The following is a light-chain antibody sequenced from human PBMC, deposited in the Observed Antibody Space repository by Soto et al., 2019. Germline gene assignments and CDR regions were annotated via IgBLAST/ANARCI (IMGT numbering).Light chain of an antibody. J-gene: IGLJ1*01. V-gene: IGLV2-23*01. CDR3: CSYASISTYV. CDR2: GGN. Sequence: QSALTQPASVSGSPGQSITISCTGTSSDVGNYNLVSWYQQHPDKAPKLIIYGGNKRPSGVSDRFSGSKSGNTASLTISGLQAEDGADYYCCSYASISTYVFGTGTKVTVL. CDR1: SSDVGNYNL.